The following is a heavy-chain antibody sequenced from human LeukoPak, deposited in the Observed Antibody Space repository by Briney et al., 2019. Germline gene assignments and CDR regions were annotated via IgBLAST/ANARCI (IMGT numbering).Heavy chain of an antibody. D-gene: IGHD3-9*01. J-gene: IGHJ4*02. CDR3: ARFSNPDILTGYYVY. V-gene: IGHV1-69*06. CDR2: IIPIFGTA. CDR1: GGTFSSYA. Sequence: SVKVSCKASGGTFSSYAIGWVRQAPGQGLEWMGGIIPIFGTANYAQKFQGRVTITADKSTSTAYMELSSLRSEDTAVYYCARFSNPDILTGYYVYWGQGTLVTVSS.